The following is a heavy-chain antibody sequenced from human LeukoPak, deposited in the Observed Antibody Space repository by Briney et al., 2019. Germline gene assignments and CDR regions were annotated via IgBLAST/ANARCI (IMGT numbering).Heavy chain of an antibody. CDR3: ARGTGGYEHRFDY. Sequence: SETLSLTCTVSGVSVSSGNYYWSWIRQPPGKGLEWIGYIYYSGSTNYNPSLKSRVTISVDTSKNQFSLRLTSVTAADTAVYYCARGTGGYEHRFDYWGQGTLVTVSS. D-gene: IGHD5-12*01. V-gene: IGHV4-61*01. J-gene: IGHJ4*02. CDR2: IYYSGST. CDR1: GVSVSSGNYY.